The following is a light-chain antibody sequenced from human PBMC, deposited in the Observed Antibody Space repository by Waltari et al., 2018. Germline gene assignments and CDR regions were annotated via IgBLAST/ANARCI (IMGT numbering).Light chain of an antibody. J-gene: IGLJ3*02. CDR3: ATWDDSLIGRV. Sequence: QSVLTQPPSASGAPGQRVSISCSGSSSNIGTNTVTWYQPLPGTAPKVLVFANYHRPSGVPDRFSASKSGTSASLVISGLQSEDEADYFCATWDDSLIGRVFGGGTKLTVL. V-gene: IGLV1-44*01. CDR2: ANY. CDR1: SSNIGTNT.